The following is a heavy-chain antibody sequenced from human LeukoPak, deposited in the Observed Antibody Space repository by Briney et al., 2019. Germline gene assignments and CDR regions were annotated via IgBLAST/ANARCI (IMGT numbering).Heavy chain of an antibody. V-gene: IGHV1-69*06. D-gene: IGHD3-22*01. CDR2: FIPIFGTA. J-gene: IGHJ5*02. Sequence: ASVKVSCKASRGTFSNCAISWVRQAPGQGLEWMGRFIPIFGTANYAQKFQGRVTITADKSTSTAYMELSSLRSEDTAVYYCAREFTYYYDSSGPGWSDPWGQGTLVTVSS. CDR1: RGTFSNCA. CDR3: AREFTYYYDSSGPGWSDP.